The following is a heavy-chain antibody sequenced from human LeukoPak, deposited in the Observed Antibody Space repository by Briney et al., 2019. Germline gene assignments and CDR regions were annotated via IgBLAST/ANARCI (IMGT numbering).Heavy chain of an antibody. CDR2: INHSGST. CDR1: GGSFSGYY. D-gene: IGHD6-6*01. J-gene: IGHJ4*02. Sequence: SETLSLTCAVYGGSFSGYYWSWIRQPPGKGLEWIGEINHSGSTNYNPSLKSRVTISVDTSKNQFSLKLSSVTAADTAVYYCARGVIAARVFDYWGQGTLVTFSS. V-gene: IGHV4-34*01. CDR3: ARGVIAARVFDY.